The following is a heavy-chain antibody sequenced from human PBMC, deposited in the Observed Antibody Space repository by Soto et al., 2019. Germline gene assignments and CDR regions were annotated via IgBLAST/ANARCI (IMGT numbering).Heavy chain of an antibody. CDR2: IWYDGSNK. CDR3: ARDRLDYGVKPSLDY. V-gene: IGHV3-33*01. J-gene: IGHJ4*02. D-gene: IGHD4-17*01. Sequence: PGGSLRLSCAASGFTFSSYGMHWVRQAPGKGLEWVAVIWYDGSNKYYADSVKGRFTISRDNSKNTLYLQMNSLRAEDTAVYYCARDRLDYGVKPSLDYWGQGTLVTV. CDR1: GFTFSSYG.